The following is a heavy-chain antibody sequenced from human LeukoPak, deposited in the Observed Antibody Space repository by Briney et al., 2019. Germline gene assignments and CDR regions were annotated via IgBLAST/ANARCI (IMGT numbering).Heavy chain of an antibody. CDR3: ARDYGGGYAEYFQH. CDR1: GGSISSYY. Sequence: SETLSLTCTVSGGSISSYYWSWIRQPAGKGLEWIGRIYTSGSTNYNPSLKSRGTISLDKSKPQFSLKLSSVTAADTAVYYCARDYGGGYAEYFQHWGQGTLVTVSS. CDR2: IYTSGST. J-gene: IGHJ1*01. D-gene: IGHD4-23*01. V-gene: IGHV4-4*07.